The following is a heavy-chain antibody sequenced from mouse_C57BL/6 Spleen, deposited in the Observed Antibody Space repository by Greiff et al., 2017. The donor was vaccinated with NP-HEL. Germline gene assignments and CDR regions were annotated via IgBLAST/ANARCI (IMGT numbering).Heavy chain of an antibody. CDR2: IRLKSDNYAT. CDR1: GFTFSNYW. V-gene: IGHV6-3*01. D-gene: IGHD1-1*01. Sequence: EVKLVESGGGLVQPGGSMKLSCVASGFTFSNYWMNWVRQSPEKGLEWVAQIRLKSDNYATHYAESVKGRFTISRDDSKSSVYLQMNNLRAEDTGIYYCTGITTVVSPFDYWGQGTTLTVSS. J-gene: IGHJ2*01. CDR3: TGITTVVSPFDY.